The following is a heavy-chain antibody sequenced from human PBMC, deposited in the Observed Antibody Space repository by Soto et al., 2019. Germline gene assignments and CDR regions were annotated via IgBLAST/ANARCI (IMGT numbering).Heavy chain of an antibody. J-gene: IGHJ4*02. CDR2: LSGGGANT. CDR1: GFTFNTYS. D-gene: IGHD5-12*01. V-gene: IGHV3-23*01. CDR3: ARWDGYGDE. Sequence: ESGGGLVQPGGSLRLSCAASGFTFNTYSMAWVRQAPGKGLAWISGLSGGGANTFYADSVRGRFTISVDHSRNTVYLQMNSLRVEDTAVYYCARWDGYGDEWGQGTLVTVSS.